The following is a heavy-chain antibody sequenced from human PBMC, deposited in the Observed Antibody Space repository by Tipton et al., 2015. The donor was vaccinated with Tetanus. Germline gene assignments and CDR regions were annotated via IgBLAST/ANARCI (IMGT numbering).Heavy chain of an antibody. J-gene: IGHJ6*02. V-gene: IGHV4-61*08. CDR3: ARTPDYYYGMDV. CDR2: ISPSGRT. Sequence: TLSLTYSVSGGSLRSGDYQWNWIRQPPGKGLEWLAYISPSGRTNSDYDLKSRVTISTDKSKNQVSLRLNSVTAADTAVYFCARTPDYYYGMDVWGQGTTVTVSS. CDR1: GGSLRSGDYQ.